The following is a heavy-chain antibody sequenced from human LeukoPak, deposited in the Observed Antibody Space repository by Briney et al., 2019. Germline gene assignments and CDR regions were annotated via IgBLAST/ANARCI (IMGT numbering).Heavy chain of an antibody. CDR3: ARDNSYRDSSWWFDP. V-gene: IGHV1-46*01. J-gene: IGHJ5*02. CDR1: GYTFTDHY. Sequence: ASVTVSCKASGYTFTDHYMHWVRQAPGRGLEWVGLINPSGSRTICAQKFQGRVTMTRDTSTSTDYMELSSLTSEDTAVYYCARDNSYRDSSWWFDPWGQGTLVTVSS. D-gene: IGHD6-6*01. CDR2: INPSGSRT.